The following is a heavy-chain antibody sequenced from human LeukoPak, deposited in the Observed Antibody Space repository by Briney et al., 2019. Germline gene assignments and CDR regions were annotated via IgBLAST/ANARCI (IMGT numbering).Heavy chain of an antibody. J-gene: IGHJ5*02. CDR1: GGSISSGDYY. CDR3: ARASGGSYLNWFDP. Sequence: PSETLSLTCTVSGGSISSGDYYWSWIRQPPGKGLEWIGYIYYSGSTYYNPSLKSRATISVDTSKNQFSLKLSSVTAADTAVYYCARASGGSYLNWFDPWGQGTLVTVSS. V-gene: IGHV4-30-4*01. D-gene: IGHD2-15*01. CDR2: IYYSGST.